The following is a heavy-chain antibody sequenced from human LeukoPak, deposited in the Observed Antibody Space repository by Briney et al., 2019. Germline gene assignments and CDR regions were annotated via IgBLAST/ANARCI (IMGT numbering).Heavy chain of an antibody. CDR2: ISAYNGNT. CDR3: VRHGSSTCSGYFYY. V-gene: IGHV1-18*01. CDR1: GYTFTSYG. D-gene: IGHD6-13*01. J-gene: IGHJ4*02. Sequence: ASVKVSCKASGYTFTSYGISWVRQAPGQGLEWMGWISAYNGNTNYAQKLQGRVTMTTDTSTSTAYMELRSLRSDDTAVYYCVRHGSSTCSGYFYYWGQGALLTVSS.